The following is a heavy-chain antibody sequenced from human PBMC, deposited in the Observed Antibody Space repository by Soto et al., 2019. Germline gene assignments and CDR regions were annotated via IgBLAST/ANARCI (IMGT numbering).Heavy chain of an antibody. CDR1: GFTFSSYG. Sequence: QVQLLESGGGVVQPGRSLRLSCAASGFTFSSYGMHWVRQAPGKGLEWVAVISYDGSNKYYADSVKGRFTISRDNSKNTLYLQMNSLRAEDTAVYYCAKDWEQQLAYEFDYWGQGTLVTVSS. D-gene: IGHD6-13*01. CDR2: ISYDGSNK. J-gene: IGHJ4*02. V-gene: IGHV3-30*18. CDR3: AKDWEQQLAYEFDY.